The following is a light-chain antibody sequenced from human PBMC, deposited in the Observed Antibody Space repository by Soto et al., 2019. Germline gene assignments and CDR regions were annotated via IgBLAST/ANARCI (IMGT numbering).Light chain of an antibody. CDR2: EAS. V-gene: IGKV1-27*01. CDR1: QDISDH. J-gene: IGKJ1*01. CDR3: QKYNRTPRT. Sequence: DFQMTQSPSSLSASVGDRVTITCRASQDISDHLAWYQHKPGKVPKLLIYEASTLQSGVPSRFSGGGSGIDFTLTISCLQPEDVATYYCQKYNRTPRTFGQGTKVELK.